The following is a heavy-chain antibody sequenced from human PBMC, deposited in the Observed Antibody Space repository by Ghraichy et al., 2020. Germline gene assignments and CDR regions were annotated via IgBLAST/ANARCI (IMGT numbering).Heavy chain of an antibody. J-gene: IGHJ4*02. D-gene: IGHD6-19*01. V-gene: IGHV4-34*01. CDR2: INHSGST. CDR3: ARSGGWRSFGY. CDR1: GGSFSGYY. Sequence: SETLSLTCAVYGGSFSGYYWSWIRQPPGKGLEWIGEINHSGSTNYNPSLKSRVTISVDTSKNQFSLKLSSVTAADTAVYYCARSGGWRSFGYWGQGTLVTVSS.